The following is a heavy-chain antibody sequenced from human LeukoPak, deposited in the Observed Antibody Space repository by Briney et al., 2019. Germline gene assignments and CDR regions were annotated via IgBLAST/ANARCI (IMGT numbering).Heavy chain of an antibody. J-gene: IGHJ6*03. Sequence: SETLSLTCTVSGGSISSSSYYWGWIRQPPGKGLEWIGSIYYSGSTYYNPSLKSRVTISVDTSKNQFSLKLSSVTAADTAVYYCARVQSGYNQRYFHYYMDVWGKGTTVTVSS. CDR2: IYYSGST. D-gene: IGHD5-12*01. CDR3: ARVQSGYNQRYFHYYMDV. CDR1: GGSISSSSYY. V-gene: IGHV4-39*01.